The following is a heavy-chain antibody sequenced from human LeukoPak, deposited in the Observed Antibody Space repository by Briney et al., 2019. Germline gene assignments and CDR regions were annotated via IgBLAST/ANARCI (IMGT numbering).Heavy chain of an antibody. Sequence: ASVKVSCKASGYIFTSYAISWVRQAPGQGLEWMGGISGNNDKTAYAQKLQGRVTMTTDTSTSTVYMELRSLTSDDTAVYYCARWGEGDSIDYWGQGTLVTVS. CDR2: ISGNNDKT. CDR1: GYIFTSYA. D-gene: IGHD2-21*02. J-gene: IGHJ4*02. CDR3: ARWGEGDSIDY. V-gene: IGHV1-18*01.